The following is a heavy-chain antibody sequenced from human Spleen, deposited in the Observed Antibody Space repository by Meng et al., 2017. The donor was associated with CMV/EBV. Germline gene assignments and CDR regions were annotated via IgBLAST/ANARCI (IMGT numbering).Heavy chain of an antibody. CDR1: GHTFTGYY. CDR2: IKLNSGGP. J-gene: IGHJ6*02. CDR3: AREFKNRRGIFGVASGGYYGMDV. Sequence: ASVKVSCKASGHTFTGYYMHWVRQAPGQGLEWMGWIKLNSGGPHYAQKFQGRVTMTRDTSTSTAYMELSSLRSDDTAVYYCAREFKNRRGIFGVASGGYYGMDVWGQGTTVTVSS. D-gene: IGHD3-3*01. V-gene: IGHV1-2*02.